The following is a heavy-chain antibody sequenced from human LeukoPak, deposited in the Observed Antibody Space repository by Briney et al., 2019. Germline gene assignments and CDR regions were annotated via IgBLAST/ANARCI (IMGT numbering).Heavy chain of an antibody. V-gene: IGHV3-7*04. J-gene: IGHJ4*02. D-gene: IGHD6-19*01. Sequence: GGSLRLSCAASGFTFSRFWMSWVRQAPGKGLEWVANIKQDGSEKYYVDSVKGRFTISRDNAKNTLYLQMNSLRAEDTAVYYCARQYSSGWVIFDYWGQGTLVTVSS. CDR2: IKQDGSEK. CDR3: ARQYSSGWVIFDY. CDR1: GFTFSRFW.